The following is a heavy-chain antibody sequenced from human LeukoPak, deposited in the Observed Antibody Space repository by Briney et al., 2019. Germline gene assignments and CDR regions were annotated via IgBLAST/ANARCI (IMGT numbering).Heavy chain of an antibody. D-gene: IGHD6-13*01. Sequence: SETLSLTCTVPGGSIIRNYWSWIRQPPGKGLEWIGSIHYTGSTDYNPSLKSRLTISLDTSSHLFSLMLSSVTAADTAVFYCSGEGISSLNWFDPCGEGALVTVSS. J-gene: IGHJ5*02. CDR1: GGSIIRNY. CDR2: IHYTGST. V-gene: IGHV4-59*12. CDR3: SGEGISSLNWFDP.